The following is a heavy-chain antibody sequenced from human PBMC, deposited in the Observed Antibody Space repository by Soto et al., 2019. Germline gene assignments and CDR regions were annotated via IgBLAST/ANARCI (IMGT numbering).Heavy chain of an antibody. Sequence: QVQLVQSGAEVKKPGSSVKVSCKAPGGTLSRYAINWVRQAPGQGLEWMGGIIPIFSSANYAPKFQGRVTISADDSTSTAYMEVSSLRSEDTAVYYCAGTREIPYYHGMDVWGQGTTVTVSS. CDR1: GGTLSRYA. D-gene: IGHD2-2*02. J-gene: IGHJ6*02. CDR3: AGTREIPYYHGMDV. V-gene: IGHV1-69*01. CDR2: IIPIFSSA.